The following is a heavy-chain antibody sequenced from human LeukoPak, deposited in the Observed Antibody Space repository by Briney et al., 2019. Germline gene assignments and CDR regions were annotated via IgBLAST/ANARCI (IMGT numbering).Heavy chain of an antibody. CDR2: IYYTGNT. CDR3: EVQLWFGELCWFDP. J-gene: IGHJ5*02. V-gene: IGHV4-39*01. CDR1: DGSLSSSSYY. Sequence: PSETLSLTCTVSDGSLSSSSYYWGWIRQPPGRRLEWIGNIYYTGNTYYNPSLESRVTISVDTSKNQFSLKLSSANAADTAVYYREVQLWFGELCWFDPWGQGTLVSVSS. D-gene: IGHD3-10*01.